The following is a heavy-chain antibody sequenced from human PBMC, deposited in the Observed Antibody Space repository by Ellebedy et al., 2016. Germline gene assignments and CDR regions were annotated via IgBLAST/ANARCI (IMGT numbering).Heavy chain of an antibody. Sequence: GGSLRLSCAASGFTFSSYWMSWVRQAPGKGLEWVANIKQDGSEKYYVDSVKGRFTISRDNAKNSLYLQMNSLRAEDTAVYYCARGHWYSSDAFDIWGQGTMVTVSS. J-gene: IGHJ3*02. CDR3: ARGHWYSSDAFDI. CDR2: IKQDGSEK. V-gene: IGHV3-7*03. D-gene: IGHD6-13*01. CDR1: GFTFSSYW.